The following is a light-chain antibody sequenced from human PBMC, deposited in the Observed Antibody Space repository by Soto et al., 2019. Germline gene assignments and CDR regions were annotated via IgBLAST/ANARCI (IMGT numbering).Light chain of an antibody. CDR2: KDT. V-gene: IGLV3-25*03. CDR3: QSTDSSGYYLV. CDR1: ALPKQY. J-gene: IGLJ2*01. Sequence: SYELTQPPSVSVSPVQTARITCSGDALPKQYAYWYQQKPGQAPVLMIYKDTERPSGIPERFSGSSSGTTVTLTISGVQAEDEADYYCQSTDSSGYYLVFGGGTKVTVL.